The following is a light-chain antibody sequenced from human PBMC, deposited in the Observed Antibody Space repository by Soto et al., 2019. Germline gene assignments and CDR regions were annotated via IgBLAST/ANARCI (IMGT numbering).Light chain of an antibody. CDR2: AAS. CDR3: QQYNNGWT. V-gene: IGKV3-15*01. CDR1: QSVSSN. Sequence: EIQMTQSPSTLSASLGDRATLSCRATQSVSSNLTWYQQKPGQAPRLLIYAASTRATGLPARFSGSGSGTEFTLTISSLQPEDFAAYYCQQYNNGWTFGQGTKVEIK. J-gene: IGKJ1*01.